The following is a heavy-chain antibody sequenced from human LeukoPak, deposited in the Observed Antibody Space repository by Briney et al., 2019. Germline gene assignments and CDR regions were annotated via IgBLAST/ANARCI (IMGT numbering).Heavy chain of an antibody. V-gene: IGHV3-66*01. D-gene: IGHD3-16*01. Sequence: GGSLRLSCAASGFTVSSNYMSWVRQAPGKGLEWVSVIYSGGSTYYADSVKDRFTISRDNTKNTLYLQMNSLRAEDTAVYYCARDYHSDGGSWFDPWGQGTLVTVSS. CDR3: ARDYHSDGGSWFDP. CDR2: IYSGGST. CDR1: GFTVSSNY. J-gene: IGHJ5*02.